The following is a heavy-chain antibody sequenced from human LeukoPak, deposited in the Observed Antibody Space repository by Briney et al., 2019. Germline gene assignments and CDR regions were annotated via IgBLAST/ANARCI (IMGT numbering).Heavy chain of an antibody. CDR2: ISSSSSTI. J-gene: IGHJ4*02. D-gene: IGHD1-26*01. CDR3: ARERTIVGAPYYFDY. V-gene: IGHV3-48*01. CDR1: GFTFSSYS. Sequence: GGSLRLSCAASGFTFSSYSMNWVRQAPGKGLEWVSYISSSSSTIYYADSVKGRFTISRDNAKNSLYLQMNSLRAEDTAVYYCARERTIVGAPYYFDYWGQGTLVTVSS.